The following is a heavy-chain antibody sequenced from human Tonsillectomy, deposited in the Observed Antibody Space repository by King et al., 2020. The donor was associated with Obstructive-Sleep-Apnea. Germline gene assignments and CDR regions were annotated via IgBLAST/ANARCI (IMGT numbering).Heavy chain of an antibody. Sequence: VQLQESGPGLVKPSETLSLTCTVSGGSISSYYWSWIRQPPGKGLEWIGYIYYSGSTNYNPSLKSRVTISVDTSKNQFSLKLSSVTAADTAVYYCAREHCSSTSCYGLRYFDYWGQGTLVTVSS. V-gene: IGHV4-59*01. CDR2: IYYSGST. CDR3: AREHCSSTSCYGLRYFDY. D-gene: IGHD2-2*01. J-gene: IGHJ4*02. CDR1: GGSISSYY.